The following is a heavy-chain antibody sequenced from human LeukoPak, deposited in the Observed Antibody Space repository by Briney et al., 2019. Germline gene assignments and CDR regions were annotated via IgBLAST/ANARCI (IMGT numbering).Heavy chain of an antibody. CDR1: GGSISSGSYY. CDR3: ARVGCSSTSCYDNWFDP. D-gene: IGHD2-2*01. V-gene: IGHV4-61*02. CDR2: IYTSGST. Sequence: SQTLSLTCTVSGGSISSGSYYWSWIRQPAGKGLEWIGRIYTSGSTNYNPFLKSRVTISVDTSKNQFSLKLSSVTAADTAVYYCARVGCSSTSCYDNWFDPWGQGTLVTVSS. J-gene: IGHJ5*02.